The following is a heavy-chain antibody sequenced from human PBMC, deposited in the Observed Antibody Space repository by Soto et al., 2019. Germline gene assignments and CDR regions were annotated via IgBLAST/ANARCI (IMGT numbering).Heavy chain of an antibody. CDR3: TSHRYCSGGSCFDYFDY. CDR2: IRSKANSYAT. Sequence: GGSLRLSCAASGFTFSGSAMHWVRQASGKGLEWVGRIRSKANSYATAYAASVKGRFTISRDDSKNTAYLQMNSLKTEDTAVYYCTSHRYCSGGSCFDYFDYWGQGTLVTVSS. D-gene: IGHD2-15*01. J-gene: IGHJ4*02. CDR1: GFTFSGSA. V-gene: IGHV3-73*01.